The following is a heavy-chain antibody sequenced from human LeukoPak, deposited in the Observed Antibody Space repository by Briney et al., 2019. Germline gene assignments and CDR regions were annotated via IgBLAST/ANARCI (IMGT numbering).Heavy chain of an antibody. CDR2: IYYSGST. CDR1: GGSISSSSYY. D-gene: IGHD1-26*01. CDR3: ASEFSGSMDY. J-gene: IGHJ4*02. V-gene: IGHV4-39*01. Sequence: PSETLSLTCTVSGGSISSSSYYWGWIRQPPGKGLEWIGSIYYSGSTYYNPSLKSRVTISVDTPKNQFSLKLSSVTAADTAVYYCASEFSGSMDYWGQGTLVTVSS.